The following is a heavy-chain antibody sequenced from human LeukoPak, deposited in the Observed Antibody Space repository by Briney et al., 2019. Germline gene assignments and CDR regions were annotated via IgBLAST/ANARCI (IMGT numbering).Heavy chain of an antibody. Sequence: ASVKVSCKASGYTFTRYYMHWVRQAPGQGLEWMGIINPSGGSTSYAQKFQGRVTMTRDTSTSTVYMELSSLRSEDTALYYCARDINLWFGELLSSSYMDVWGEGTTVTVSS. V-gene: IGHV1-46*01. J-gene: IGHJ6*03. CDR3: ARDINLWFGELLSSSYMDV. CDR1: GYTFTRYY. CDR2: INPSGGST. D-gene: IGHD3-10*01.